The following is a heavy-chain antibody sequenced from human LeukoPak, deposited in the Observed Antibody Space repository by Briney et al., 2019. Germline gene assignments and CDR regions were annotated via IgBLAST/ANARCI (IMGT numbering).Heavy chain of an antibody. Sequence: SETLSLTCTVSGGSISSYYWSWIRQPAGKGLEWIGRIYTSGSTNYNPSLKSRVTMSVDTSKNQFSLKLSSVTAADTAVYYCARINGEYSSSSKGYYYYMDVWGKGTTVTVSS. V-gene: IGHV4-4*07. CDR1: GGSISSYY. CDR3: ARINGEYSSSSKGYYYYMDV. J-gene: IGHJ6*03. D-gene: IGHD6-6*01. CDR2: IYTSGST.